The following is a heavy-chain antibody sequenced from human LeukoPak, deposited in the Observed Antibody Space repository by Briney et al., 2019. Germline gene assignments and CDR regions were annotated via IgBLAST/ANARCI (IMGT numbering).Heavy chain of an antibody. D-gene: IGHD6-13*01. CDR1: GFTFSSYW. V-gene: IGHV3-7*03. CDR3: AKDGYRHKYSSSWYFFDY. Sequence: GGSLRLSCAASGFTFSSYWMSWVRQAPGKGLEWVANIKQDGSEKYYVDSVKGRFTISRDNSKNTLYLQMNSLRAEDTAVYYCAKDGYRHKYSSSWYFFDYWGQGTLVTVSS. CDR2: IKQDGSEK. J-gene: IGHJ4*02.